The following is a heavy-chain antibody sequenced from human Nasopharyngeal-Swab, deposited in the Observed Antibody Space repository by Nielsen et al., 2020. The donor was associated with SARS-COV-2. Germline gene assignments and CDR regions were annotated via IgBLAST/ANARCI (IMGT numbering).Heavy chain of an antibody. CDR3: ASLQDSSSWYGNFDY. J-gene: IGHJ4*02. V-gene: IGHV3-30*03. Sequence: GGSLRLSCAASGFTFSSYGMHWVRQAPGKGLEWVAVISYDVSNKYYADSVKGRFTISRDNSKNTLYLQMNSLRAEDTAVFYCASLQDSSSWYGNFDYWGQGTLVTVSS. D-gene: IGHD6-13*01. CDR1: GFTFSSYG. CDR2: ISYDVSNK.